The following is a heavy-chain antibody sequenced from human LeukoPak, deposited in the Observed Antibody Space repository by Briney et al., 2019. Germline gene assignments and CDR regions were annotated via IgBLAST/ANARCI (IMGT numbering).Heavy chain of an antibody. CDR3: ATDYDVLTGYYSDVGY. V-gene: IGHV3-66*01. Sequence: GGSLRLSCAASGFTVSNSYMSWVRQAPGKGLEWVSTIYTAGSTYYADSVKGRFTSSRDNSKNTLYLQMNSLRAEDTAVYYCATDYDVLTGYYSDVGYWGQGTLVTVSS. CDR2: IYTAGST. J-gene: IGHJ4*02. CDR1: GFTVSNSY. D-gene: IGHD3-9*01.